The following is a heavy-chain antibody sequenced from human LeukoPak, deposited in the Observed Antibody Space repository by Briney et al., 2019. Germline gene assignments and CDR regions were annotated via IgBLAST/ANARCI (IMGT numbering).Heavy chain of an antibody. CDR2: IYTTGST. D-gene: IGHD5-24*01. V-gene: IGHV4-4*09. CDR1: GSSIGAYS. J-gene: IGHJ3*02. CDR3: ARHRAEMATITDDAFDM. Sequence: SETLSLTCTVSGSSIGAYSWSWIRQPPGKGLEWIGYIYTTGSTHHTPSLKSRVTMSLDRSKNQFSLRLTYVTAADTAVFYCARHRAEMATITDDAFDMWGRGTMVTVSS.